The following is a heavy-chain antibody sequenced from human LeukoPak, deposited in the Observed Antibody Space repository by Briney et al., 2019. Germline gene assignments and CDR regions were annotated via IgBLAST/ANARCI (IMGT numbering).Heavy chain of an antibody. CDR3: AKDLTPGYYDILTGYPKAFDY. V-gene: IGHV3-23*01. D-gene: IGHD3-9*01. CDR1: GFTFSSYA. J-gene: IGHJ4*02. Sequence: GGSLRLSCAASGFTFSSYAMSWVRQAPGKGLEWVSAISGSGGSTYYADSVKGRFTISRDNSKNTLYLQMNSLRAEDTAVYYCAKDLTPGYYDILTGYPKAFDYWGQGTLVTVSS. CDR2: ISGSGGST.